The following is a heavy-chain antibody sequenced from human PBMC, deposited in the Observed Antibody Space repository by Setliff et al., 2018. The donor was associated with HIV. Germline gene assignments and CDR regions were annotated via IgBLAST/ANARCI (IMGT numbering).Heavy chain of an antibody. CDR2: IYPGDSDT. V-gene: IGHV5-51*01. D-gene: IGHD6-19*01. CDR3: ARHSGSSGWYFSDGYYYYMDV. Sequence: PGESLKMSRKGSGYSFTSYWVGRVRQMPGKGLEWMVIIYPGDSDTRYSPSLQGQVTISADKSISTAYLHWRSLKASDTAMYYCARHSGSSGWYFSDGYYYYMDVWGKGTTVTVSS. CDR1: GYSFTSYW. J-gene: IGHJ6*03.